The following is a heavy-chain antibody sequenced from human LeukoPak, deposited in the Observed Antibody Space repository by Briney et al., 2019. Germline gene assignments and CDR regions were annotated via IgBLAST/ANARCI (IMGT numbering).Heavy chain of an antibody. Sequence: ASVKVSCKASGYTFTSYDINWVRQAPGQGLEWMGWMNPNSGNTGYAQKFQGRVTITRNTSISTAYMELSSLRSEDTAVYYCARGSGRDGYNWIDYWGQGTLVTVSS. CDR2: MNPNSGNT. CDR1: GYTFTSYD. CDR3: ARGSGRDGYNWIDY. V-gene: IGHV1-8*03. J-gene: IGHJ4*02. D-gene: IGHD5-24*01.